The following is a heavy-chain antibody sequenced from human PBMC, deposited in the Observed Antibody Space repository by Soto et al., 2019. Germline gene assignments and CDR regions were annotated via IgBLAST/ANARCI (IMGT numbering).Heavy chain of an antibody. J-gene: IGHJ6*02. CDR2: ISAYNGNT. CDR1: GYTFTSYG. V-gene: IGHV1-18*01. CDR3: ASYHLNSYYYGMDV. Sequence: QVQLVQSGAAVKKPGASVKVSCKASGYTFTSYGLSWVRQAPGQGLEWMRWISAYNGNTNYAQKLQGRVTMTTDTAMSTAYMEMRSLRSDDTAGYDWASYHLNSYYYGMDVWGQGTTVTVSS.